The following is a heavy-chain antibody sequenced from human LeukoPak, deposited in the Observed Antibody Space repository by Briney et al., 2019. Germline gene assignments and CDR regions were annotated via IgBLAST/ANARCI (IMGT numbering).Heavy chain of an antibody. Sequence: GGSLRLSCAASGFTFSSYVMSWVRQASGKGLEWVGRIRSKANSYATAYAASVKGRFTISRDDSKNTAYLQMNSLKTEDTAVYYCTRRGVDFDYWGQGTLVTVSS. CDR2: IRSKANSYAT. CDR1: GFTFSSYV. J-gene: IGHJ4*02. V-gene: IGHV3-73*01. CDR3: TRRGVDFDY.